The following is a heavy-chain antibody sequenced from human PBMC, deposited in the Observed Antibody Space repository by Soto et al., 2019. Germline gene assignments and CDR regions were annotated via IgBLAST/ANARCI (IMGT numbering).Heavy chain of an antibody. V-gene: IGHV4-61*01. J-gene: IGHJ4*02. CDR3: ARVGERYCSGGSCYSTRHFDY. D-gene: IGHD2-15*01. CDR2: IYYSGST. Sequence: QVQLQESGPGLVKPSETLSLTCTVSGGSVSSGSYYWSWIRQPPGKGLEWIGYIYYSGSTNYNPSLKSRVTISVDTSKNQFSLKLSSVTAADTAVYYCARVGERYCSGGSCYSTRHFDYWGQGTLVTVSS. CDR1: GGSVSSGSYY.